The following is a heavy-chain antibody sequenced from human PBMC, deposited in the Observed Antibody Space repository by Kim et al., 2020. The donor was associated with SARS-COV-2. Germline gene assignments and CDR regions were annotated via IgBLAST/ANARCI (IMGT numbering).Heavy chain of an antibody. CDR3: ARDPSVGATTDYFDY. V-gene: IGHV5-51*01. J-gene: IGHJ4*02. Sequence: GKSLKISCRGSGYSFNNYWIGWVRQMPGKGLEYMGIIYPGDSDTRYSPSFQGQVTISADKSISTAYLQWSSLKASDTAMYYCARDPSVGATTDYFDYWGQGTLVSVSS. CDR2: IYPGDSDT. D-gene: IGHD1-26*01. CDR1: GYSFNNYW.